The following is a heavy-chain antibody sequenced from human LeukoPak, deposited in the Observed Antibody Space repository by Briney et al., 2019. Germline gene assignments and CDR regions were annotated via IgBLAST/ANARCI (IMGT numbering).Heavy chain of an antibody. CDR2: MNPNSGNT. V-gene: IGHV1-8*01. CDR3: ARGTTTQWLVSTGRNNWFDP. J-gene: IGHJ5*02. CDR1: GYTFTSYD. Sequence: ASVKVSCKASGYTFTSYDINWVRQATGQGLEWMGWMNPNSGNTGYAQKFQGRVTITADKSTSTAYMELSSLRSEDTAVYYCARGTTTQWLVSTGRNNWFDPWGQGTLVTVSS. D-gene: IGHD6-19*01.